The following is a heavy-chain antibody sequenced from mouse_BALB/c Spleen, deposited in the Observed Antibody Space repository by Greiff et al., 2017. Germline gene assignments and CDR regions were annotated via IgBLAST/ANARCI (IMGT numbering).Heavy chain of an antibody. Sequence: EVQGVESGGGLVQPGGSLKLSCAASGFTFSDYYMYWVRQTPEKRLEWVATISDGGSYTYYPDSVKGRFTISRDNAKNNLYLQMSSLKSEDTAMYYCARKRSTTTGDYAMDYWGQGTSVTVSS. J-gene: IGHJ4*01. CDR3: ARKRSTTTGDYAMDY. CDR2: ISDGGSYT. CDR1: GFTFSDYY. V-gene: IGHV5-4*02. D-gene: IGHD1-1*01.